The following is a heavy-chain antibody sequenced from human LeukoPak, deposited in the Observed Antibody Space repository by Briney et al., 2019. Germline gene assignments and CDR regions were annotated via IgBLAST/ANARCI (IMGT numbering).Heavy chain of an antibody. CDR1: GFTFSSYG. CDR3: AKGRGHYDILTGY. D-gene: IGHD3-9*01. Sequence: GGSLRLSCAASGFTFSSYGMHWVRQAPGKGLEWVAFIRYGGSNKYYADSVKGRFTISRDNSKNTLYLQVNSLRAEDTAVYYCAKGRGHYDILTGYWGQGTLVTVSS. J-gene: IGHJ4*02. V-gene: IGHV3-30*02. CDR2: IRYGGSNK.